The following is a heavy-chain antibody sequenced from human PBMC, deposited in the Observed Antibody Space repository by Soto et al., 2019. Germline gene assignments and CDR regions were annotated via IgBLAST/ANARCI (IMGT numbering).Heavy chain of an antibody. Sequence: QVQLLESGPGLVKPSQTLSLTCSVSGDSISNLDYFWAWIRQPPGQPLEYIGYTYKIATTYYNPSFEGRFAMSVETSKSQISLIVTSVTAADTAVYFCARGRYCLTGRCFPNWFDSWGQGALVTVSS. J-gene: IGHJ5*01. V-gene: IGHV4-30-4*01. CDR1: GDSISNLDYF. CDR2: TYKIATT. CDR3: ARGRYCLTGRCFPNWFDS. D-gene: IGHD7-27*01.